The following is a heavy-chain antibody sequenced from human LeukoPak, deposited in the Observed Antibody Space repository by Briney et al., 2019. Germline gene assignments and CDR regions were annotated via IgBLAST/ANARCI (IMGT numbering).Heavy chain of an antibody. CDR1: GFTFDSYA. J-gene: IGHJ4*02. CDR2: ISSSSSYI. Sequence: PGGSLRLSCAASGFTFDSYAIHWVRLAAGKGLEWVSSISSSSSYIYYADSVKGRFTISRDNAKNSLYLQMNSLRAEDTAVYYCAREAAGPIDYWGQGTLVTVSS. V-gene: IGHV3-21*01. CDR3: AREAAGPIDY. D-gene: IGHD6-13*01.